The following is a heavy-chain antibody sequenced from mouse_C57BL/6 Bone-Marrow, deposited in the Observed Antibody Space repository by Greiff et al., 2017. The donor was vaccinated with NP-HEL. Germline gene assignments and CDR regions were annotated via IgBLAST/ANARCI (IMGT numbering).Heavy chain of an antibody. J-gene: IGHJ4*01. V-gene: IGHV5-6*01. Sequence: VQLQQSGGDLVKPGGSLKLSCAASGFTFSSYGMSWVRQTPDKRLEWVATISSGGSYTYYPDSVKGRFTISRDNAKNTLYLQMSSLKSEDTAMYYCARLPPSYGQRRVAMDYWGQGTSVTVSS. CDR1: GFTFSSYG. CDR3: ARLPPSYGQRRVAMDY. D-gene: IGHD2-10*01. CDR2: ISSGGSYT.